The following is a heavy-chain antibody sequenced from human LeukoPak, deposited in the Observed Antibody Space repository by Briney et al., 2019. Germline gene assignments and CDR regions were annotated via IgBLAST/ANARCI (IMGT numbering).Heavy chain of an antibody. CDR3: ARVNYDVSTGTNRGFDP. D-gene: IGHD3-9*01. CDR2: IDPSDSYP. Sequence: GESLKISCKASGYSFTSYWISWVRQMPGKGLEWMGRIDPSDSYPNYSPYFQGHVTISTDRSIDTAYLQWTSLKASDTAIYYCARVNYDVSTGTNRGFDPWGQGTLVTVSS. CDR1: GYSFTSYW. V-gene: IGHV5-10-1*01. J-gene: IGHJ5*02.